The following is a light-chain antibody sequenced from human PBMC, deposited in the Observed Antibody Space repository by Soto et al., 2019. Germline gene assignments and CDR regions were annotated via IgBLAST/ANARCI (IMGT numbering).Light chain of an antibody. J-gene: IGKJ3*01. CDR3: HQGNSFPLT. CDR2: AAA. Sequence: DIQMTQSPSSLSASVGDRVNISCRASQDIGSRLAWYQQKPGKAPKILIYAAASLHSGVPSRFSAAFSGTDFTLTINSLQPEDLATYFCHQGNSFPLTFGPGTKVDLK. CDR1: QDIGSR. V-gene: IGKV1-12*01.